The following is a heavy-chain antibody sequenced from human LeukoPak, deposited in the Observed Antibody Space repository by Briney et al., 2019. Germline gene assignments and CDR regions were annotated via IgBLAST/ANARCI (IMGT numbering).Heavy chain of an antibody. Sequence: ASVKVSCKASGYTFTGYYMHWVRQAPGQGLEWMGWINPNSGGTNYAQKFQGRVTMTRDMSISTAYMELSRLRSDDTAVYYCASLSRSGEFSGSYWGQGTLVTVSS. D-gene: IGHD1-26*01. CDR2: INPNSGGT. CDR1: GYTFTGYY. CDR3: ASLSRSGEFSGSY. J-gene: IGHJ4*02. V-gene: IGHV1-2*02.